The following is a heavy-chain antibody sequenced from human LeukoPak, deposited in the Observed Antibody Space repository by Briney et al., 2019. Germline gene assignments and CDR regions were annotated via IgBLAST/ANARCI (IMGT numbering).Heavy chain of an antibody. J-gene: IGHJ4*02. D-gene: IGHD6-13*01. CDR2: ISSSSSYI. CDR1: GFTFSSYS. Sequence: GGSLRLSCAASGFTFSSYSMNWVRQAPGKGLEWVSSISSSSSYIYYADSVKGRFTIPRDNDKNSLYLQMNSLRAEDTAVYYCARGVGLRETGQGSSSSFDYWGQGTLVTVSS. CDR3: ARGVGLRETGQGSSSSFDY. V-gene: IGHV3-21*01.